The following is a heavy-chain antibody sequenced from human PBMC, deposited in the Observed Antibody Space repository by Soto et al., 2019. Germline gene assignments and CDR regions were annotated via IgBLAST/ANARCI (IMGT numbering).Heavy chain of an antibody. CDR2: ISGSSTST. Sequence: EEQLSGSGGGLVQPGGSLRLSCAASGFTFSSYAMSWVRQAPGKGLEWVSAISGSSTSTYYADSVKGRFTISRDNSKNTLYLQMNSLRAEDTAVYYCAKDPSSGFAMENYFDYWGQGTLVTVYS. CDR1: GFTFSSYA. J-gene: IGHJ4*02. CDR3: AKDPSSGFAMENYFDY. V-gene: IGHV3-23*01. D-gene: IGHD3-10*01.